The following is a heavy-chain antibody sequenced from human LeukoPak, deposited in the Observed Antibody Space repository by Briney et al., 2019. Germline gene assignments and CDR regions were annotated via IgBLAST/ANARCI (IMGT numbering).Heavy chain of an antibody. D-gene: IGHD6-19*01. CDR1: GFTFSSYG. Sequence: PGGSLRLSCAASGFTFSSYGMHWVRQAPGKGLEWVSSISSSRSYIHYADSVKGRFTISRDNAKNSLYLQMNSLRAEDTAVYYCARAVAGPPYDYWGQGTLVTVSS. J-gene: IGHJ4*02. V-gene: IGHV3-21*01. CDR2: ISSSRSYI. CDR3: ARAVAGPPYDY.